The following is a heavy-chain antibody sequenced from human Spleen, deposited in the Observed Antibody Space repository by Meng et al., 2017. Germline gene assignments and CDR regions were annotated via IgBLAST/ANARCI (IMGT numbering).Heavy chain of an antibody. J-gene: IGHJ4*02. V-gene: IGHV1-2*02. D-gene: IGHD6-13*01. CDR1: GDTFTGYY. CDR2: INPNSGGT. CDR3: ARDEDISAAGKLFGDY. Sequence: ASVKVSCKASGDTFTGYYMHWVRQAPGQGLEWMGWINPNSGGTNYAQKFQGRVTMTRDTSISTAYMELSRLRSDDTAMYYCARDEDISAAGKLFGDYWGQGTLVTVSS.